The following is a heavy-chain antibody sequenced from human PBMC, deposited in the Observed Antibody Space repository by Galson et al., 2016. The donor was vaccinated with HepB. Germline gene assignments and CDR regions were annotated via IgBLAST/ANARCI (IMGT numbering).Heavy chain of an antibody. CDR1: GGSISSSRYS. CDR2: LYHSGST. Sequence: ETLSLTCTVSGGSISSSRYSWGWIRQPPGKGLEWIGCLYHSGSTYYNSSLKSRVTISVDTSKNQFSLNLSAVTAADPAVYYCARYCSSTSCSRYGDILAGYDGPFWGQGTLVTVSS. D-gene: IGHD2-2*01. J-gene: IGHJ4*01. CDR3: ARYCSSTSCSRYGDILAGYDGPF. V-gene: IGHV4-39*01.